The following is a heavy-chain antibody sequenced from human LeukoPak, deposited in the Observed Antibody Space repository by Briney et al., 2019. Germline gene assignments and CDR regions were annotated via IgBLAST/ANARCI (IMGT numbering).Heavy chain of an antibody. Sequence: ASETLSLTCTVSGGSVNSSSYYWGWIRQPPGKGLEWIGSIYCSGSTYYNPSLKSRLTISVDTSNNQFSLNLSSVTAADTAVYYCRIIYCKATNCYAKGDYWSQGTLVTISS. D-gene: IGHD2-2*01. CDR2: IYCSGST. V-gene: IGHV4-39*01. J-gene: IGHJ4*02. CDR3: RIIYCKATNCYAKGDY. CDR1: GGSVNSSSYY.